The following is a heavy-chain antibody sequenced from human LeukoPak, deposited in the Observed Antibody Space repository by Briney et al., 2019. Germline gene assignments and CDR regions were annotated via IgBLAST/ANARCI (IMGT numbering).Heavy chain of an antibody. Sequence: GGSLRLSCVAPGFSFGSYWLAGVRQAPGKGLEWGGNMKHDGIEKYHVDSVKGRFTISRDNTKNSLYLHMSSLRVEDTAVYYCAREGREGYNYPALDFWGQGILVTVSS. CDR1: GFSFGSYW. D-gene: IGHD5-24*01. V-gene: IGHV3-7*05. CDR2: MKHDGIEK. J-gene: IGHJ4*02. CDR3: AREGREGYNYPALDF.